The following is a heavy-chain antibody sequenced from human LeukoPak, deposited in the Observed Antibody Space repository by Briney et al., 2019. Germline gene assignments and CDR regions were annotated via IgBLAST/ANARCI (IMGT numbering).Heavy chain of an antibody. J-gene: IGHJ5*02. V-gene: IGHV4-59*01. CDR3: KIDPGLVSKSHPRSWFDP. D-gene: IGHD1-26*01. CDR1: GFTFTNSY. CDR2: VYYSGIT. Sequence: PAETLSLIYAVSGFTFTNSYWSWLRQSPEKGLEWIGYVYYSGITNVNPSLKPRVTMSVDESKTQFLQQLTSVTAANAAKYCAKIDPGLVSKSHPRSWFDPWGQGTLVAVSS.